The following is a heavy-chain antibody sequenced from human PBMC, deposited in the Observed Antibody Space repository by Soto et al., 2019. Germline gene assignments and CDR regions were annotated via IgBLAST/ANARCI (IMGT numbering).Heavy chain of an antibody. D-gene: IGHD6-13*01. Sequence: QVQLVQSGAEVKKPGSSVKVSCKASGGTFSSYANTWVRQAPEEGLEWMGGIIPMLGTANYAQRFQGRVTISADESTSTAYMELISLRSEDTAVYYCATSRSYSSSWYGRYFDYWGQGTLVTVSS. CDR2: IIPMLGTA. CDR1: GGTFSSYA. CDR3: ATSRSYSSSWYGRYFDY. J-gene: IGHJ4*02. V-gene: IGHV1-69*01.